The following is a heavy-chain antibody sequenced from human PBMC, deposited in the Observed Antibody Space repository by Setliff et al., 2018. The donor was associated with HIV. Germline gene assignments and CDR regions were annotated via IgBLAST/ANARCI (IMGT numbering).Heavy chain of an antibody. CDR3: ARRSSTGFSSGSFEY. CDR1: GYSFTNYW. CDR2: IYPDDSDT. J-gene: IGHJ4*02. Sequence: GESLKISCKGSGYSFTNYWIGWVRQMPGKGLEWMGIIYPDDSDTRYRPSFQGQVTISVDKSTSTAYLQLRRLKASDTAMYYCARRSSTGFSSGSFEYWGQGTLVTVSS. V-gene: IGHV5-51*01. D-gene: IGHD6-19*01.